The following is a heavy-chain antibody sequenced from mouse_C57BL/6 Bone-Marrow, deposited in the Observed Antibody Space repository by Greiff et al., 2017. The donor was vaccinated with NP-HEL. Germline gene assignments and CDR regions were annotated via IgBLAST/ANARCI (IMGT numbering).Heavy chain of an antibody. D-gene: IGHD1-1*01. J-gene: IGHJ1*03. CDR3: ARHGDYYGSSLGYFDV. Sequence: EVMLVESGGGLVQPGESLKLSCESNEYEFPSHDMSWVRKTPEKRLELVAAINSDGGSTYYPDTMERRFIISRDNTKKTLYLQMSSLRSEDTALYYCARHGDYYGSSLGYFDVWGTGTTVTVSS. V-gene: IGHV5-2*01. CDR2: INSDGGST. CDR1: EYEFPSHD.